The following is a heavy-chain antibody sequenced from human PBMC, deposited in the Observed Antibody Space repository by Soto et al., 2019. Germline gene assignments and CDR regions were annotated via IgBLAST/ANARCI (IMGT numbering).Heavy chain of an antibody. V-gene: IGHV3-15*04. CDR2: IESKADGGTT. D-gene: IGHD3-3*01. J-gene: IGHJ5*02. CDR1: GFTFTDAW. CDR3: AAWYYDYWSGYYPYNWFDP. Sequence: EVQLVESGGGLVEPGGSLRLSCVASGFTFTDAWMHWVRQAPGKGLEWVGRIESKADGGTTNYAAPVKGRFTISRDDSKNTLFLQMNSLKTEDTAVYYCAAWYYDYWSGYYPYNWFDPWGQGTLVTVSS.